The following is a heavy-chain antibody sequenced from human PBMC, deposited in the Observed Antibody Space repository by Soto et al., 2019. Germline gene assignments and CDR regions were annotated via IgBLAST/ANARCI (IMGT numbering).Heavy chain of an antibody. Sequence: ASVKVSCKASGYTSTTFAMHWVRQAPGQRPEWLGWINAGSGYTKYSQNFQDRVTISSGTSASTAYMELSSLRSGDTAIYYCARDRVSLAMFGVPVGVFKNWGQGTLVTVSS. CDR3: ARDRVSLAMFGVPVGVFKN. V-gene: IGHV1-3*01. J-gene: IGHJ4*02. D-gene: IGHD3-3*01. CDR2: INAGSGYT. CDR1: GYTSTTFA.